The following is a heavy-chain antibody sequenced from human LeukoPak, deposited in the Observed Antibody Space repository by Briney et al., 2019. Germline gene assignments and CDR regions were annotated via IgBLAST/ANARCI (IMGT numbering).Heavy chain of an antibody. CDR2: INGVGSDR. J-gene: IGHJ5*01. Sequence: PGGSLRLSCAASGFTFSSYYMHWVRQAPGKGLVWVSRINGVGSDRIYADSVKGRFTISRDNAKNTVYLQMNSLRDEDTALYYCTRGWHHYDFDSWGQGTLVTVSS. D-gene: IGHD3-3*01. CDR1: GFTFSSYY. CDR3: TRGWHHYDFDS. V-gene: IGHV3-74*01.